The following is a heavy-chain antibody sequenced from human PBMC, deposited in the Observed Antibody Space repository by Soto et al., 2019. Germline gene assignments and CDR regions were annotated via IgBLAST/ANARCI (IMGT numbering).Heavy chain of an antibody. CDR1: GFTFSSYG. D-gene: IGHD3-9*01. CDR3: ARDGPYGRGLGQRPDD. CDR2: ISSSSSYI. J-gene: IGHJ4*02. Sequence: XGSLRLSCSASGFTFSSYGMNWVRQAPGKGLEWVSSISSSSSYIYYADSVKGRFTISRDNAKNSLYLQMNSLRAEDTAVYYCARDGPYGRGLGQRPDDWGQGTLVTVSS. V-gene: IGHV3-21*01.